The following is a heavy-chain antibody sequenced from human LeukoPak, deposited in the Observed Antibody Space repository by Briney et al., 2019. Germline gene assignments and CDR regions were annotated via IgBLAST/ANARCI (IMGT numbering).Heavy chain of an antibody. D-gene: IGHD5-24*01. CDR3: ARVLVAIITHPSRAFDI. V-gene: IGHV4-61*05. CDR1: GGSISSSTYY. Sequence: SKTLSLTCAVSGGSISSSTYYWAWIRQPPGKGLEWIGYIYYSGSTNYNPSLKSRVTISVDTSKNQFSLKLSSVTAADTAVYYCARVLVAIITHPSRAFDIWGQGTMVTVSS. CDR2: IYYSGST. J-gene: IGHJ3*02.